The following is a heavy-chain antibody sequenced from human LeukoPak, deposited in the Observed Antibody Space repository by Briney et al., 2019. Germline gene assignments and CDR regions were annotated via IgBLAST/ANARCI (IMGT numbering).Heavy chain of an antibody. Sequence: GGSLRLSCAASGFTFSSYAMSWVRQAPGKGLEWVSTISGSGGSTYYADSVKGRFTISRDNSKNTLYLQMNSLRAEDTAVYYCAKDQAGGYCSGGSCYSCYGMDVWGQGTTVTVSS. D-gene: IGHD2-15*01. CDR3: AKDQAGGYCSGGSCYSCYGMDV. CDR2: ISGSGGST. J-gene: IGHJ6*02. CDR1: GFTFSSYA. V-gene: IGHV3-23*01.